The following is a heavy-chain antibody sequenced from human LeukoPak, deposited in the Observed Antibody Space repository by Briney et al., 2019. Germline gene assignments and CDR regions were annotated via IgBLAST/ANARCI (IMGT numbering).Heavy chain of an antibody. CDR1: GFTVMKYA. Sequence: PGGSLRLFCAASGFTVMKYAMSWVRQAPGKGLEWVSAVSGNGDTTYYADSVKGRFSVSRDTSKNRLYLQMSSLRAEDTAVYYCAKDTGSTVAFDLWGQGTMVTVSS. CDR3: AKDTGSTVAFDL. CDR2: VSGNGDTT. V-gene: IGHV3-23*01. J-gene: IGHJ3*01. D-gene: IGHD2-2*01.